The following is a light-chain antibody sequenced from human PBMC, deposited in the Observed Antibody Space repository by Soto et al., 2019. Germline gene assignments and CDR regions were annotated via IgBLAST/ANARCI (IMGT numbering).Light chain of an antibody. V-gene: IGKV3-20*01. CDR3: QQYGSSPT. Sequence: EIVMTQSPATLSVSPGERATLSCRASQSVSSTFLAWYRQKHGQAPRLLIYGASSRATGIPDRFRGSGSGTDFTLTISRLEPEDLAVYYCQQYGSSPTFGGGTKVDIK. CDR2: GAS. J-gene: IGKJ4*01. CDR1: QSVSSTF.